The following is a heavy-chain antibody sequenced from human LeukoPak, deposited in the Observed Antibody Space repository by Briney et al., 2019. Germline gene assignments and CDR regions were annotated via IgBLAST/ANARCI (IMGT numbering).Heavy chain of an antibody. Sequence: SETLSLTCTVSGGSISSSSYYWGWIRQPPGKGLEWIGSIYYSGSTYYNPSLKSRVTMSVDTSKNQFSLKLSSVTAADTAVYYCARHRRPVTLNWFDPWGQGTLVTVSS. D-gene: IGHD4-17*01. V-gene: IGHV4-39*01. CDR1: GGSISSSSYY. CDR3: ARHRRPVTLNWFDP. CDR2: IYYSGST. J-gene: IGHJ5*02.